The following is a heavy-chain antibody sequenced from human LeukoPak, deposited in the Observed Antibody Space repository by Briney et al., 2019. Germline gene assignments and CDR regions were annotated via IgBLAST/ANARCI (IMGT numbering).Heavy chain of an antibody. CDR1: GFTVGSNY. V-gene: IGHV3-53*01. J-gene: IGHJ4*02. Sequence: PGGSLRLSCAATGFTVGSNYRSWVRQAPGMGLEWVSMIYSGGDTKYRDSVKGRFTISRDNFKNTLYLQMNSLRAEDTAVYYCARWFCSTNCYYDFWGQGTLVTASS. CDR2: IYSGGDT. D-gene: IGHD2-2*01. CDR3: ARWFCSTNCYYDF.